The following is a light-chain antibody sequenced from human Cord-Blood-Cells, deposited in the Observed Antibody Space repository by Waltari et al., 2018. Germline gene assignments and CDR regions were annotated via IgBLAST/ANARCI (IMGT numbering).Light chain of an antibody. CDR2: EGS. CDR3: CSYAGSSTLV. CDR1: SSDVGSYNL. J-gene: IGLJ2*01. V-gene: IGLV2-23*01. Sequence: QSALTQPASVSGSPGQSLTISCTGTSSDVGSYNLVSWYQQPPGKAPKLMIYEGSKRPSGVSNRFSGSKSGNTASLTISGLQAEDEADYYCCSYAGSSTLVFGGGTKLTVL.